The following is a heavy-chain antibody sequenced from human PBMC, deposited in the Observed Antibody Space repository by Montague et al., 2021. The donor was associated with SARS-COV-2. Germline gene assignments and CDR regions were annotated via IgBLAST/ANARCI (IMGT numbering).Heavy chain of an antibody. CDR3: TRQGYCSGDGWKCYDWFDP. CDR1: GYDFTRHW. V-gene: IGHV5-51*01. Sequence: QSGAEVKKSGESLKISCRTSGYDFTRHWITWVRQMPGKGLEWMASIYPDDSRRQYSPSFQGQVTISVDNSINTVYLQWNSLKDSDTAIYYCTRQGYCSGDGWKCYDWFDPWGQGVLVSVSS. D-gene: IGHD2-8*02. CDR2: IYPDDSRR. J-gene: IGHJ5*02.